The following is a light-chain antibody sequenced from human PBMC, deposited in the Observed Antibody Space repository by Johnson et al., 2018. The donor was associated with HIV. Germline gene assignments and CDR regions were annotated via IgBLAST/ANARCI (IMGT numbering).Light chain of an antibody. V-gene: IGLV1-51*01. CDR3: GTWDTSLSVPYV. CDR2: DTI. CDR1: SSNIGSHY. Sequence: QSVFTQPPSVSAAPGQKVTISCSGSSSNIGSHYVSWYQQVPGTAPRLVIYDTIKRHSGIPDRFSGSKSGTSATLGITGLQTGDEADYYCGTWDTSLSVPYVVGTGTKVTVL. J-gene: IGLJ1*01.